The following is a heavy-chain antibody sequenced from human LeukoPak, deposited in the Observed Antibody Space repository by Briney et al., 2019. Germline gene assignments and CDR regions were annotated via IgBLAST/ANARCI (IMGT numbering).Heavy chain of an antibody. J-gene: IGHJ4*02. CDR3: ARPLTGEFGIFDY. D-gene: IGHD3-10*01. Sequence: GGSLRLSCATSGFTFATFWMHWVRQAPGKGLVWVSRISNDGSNTNYADSVKGRFTISRDNAKNTVYLQMNSLRAEDTAVYYCARPLTGEFGIFDYWGQGTLVTVSS. V-gene: IGHV3-74*01. CDR1: GFTFATFW. CDR2: ISNDGSNT.